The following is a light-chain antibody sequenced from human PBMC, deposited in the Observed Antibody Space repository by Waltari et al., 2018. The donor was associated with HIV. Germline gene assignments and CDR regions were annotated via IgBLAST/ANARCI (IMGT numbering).Light chain of an antibody. CDR2: GAS. Sequence: EIVLTQSPGTLSLSPGERATLSCRASQSVSSSYLAWYQQKPGQAPRLLIYGASSRATGIPDRFSGSGSETDFTLTITSVQPEDFAVYYCQQYDSWPPITFGQGTRLEIK. CDR1: QSVSSSY. CDR3: QQYDSWPPIT. J-gene: IGKJ5*01. V-gene: IGKV3-20*01.